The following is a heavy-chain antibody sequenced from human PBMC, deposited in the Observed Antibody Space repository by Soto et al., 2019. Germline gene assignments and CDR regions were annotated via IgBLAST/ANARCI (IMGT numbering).Heavy chain of an antibody. V-gene: IGHV4-59*01. CDR3: ARDRAIVAAGTGWFDP. Sequence: SETLSLTCTVSGGSISSYYWSWIRQPPGKGLEWIGYIYNSGSTNYNPSLKSRVTISVDTSKNQFSLKLSSVTAADTAVYYCARDRAIVAAGTGWFDPWGQGILVTVSS. CDR1: GGSISSYY. CDR2: IYNSGST. D-gene: IGHD6-13*01. J-gene: IGHJ5*02.